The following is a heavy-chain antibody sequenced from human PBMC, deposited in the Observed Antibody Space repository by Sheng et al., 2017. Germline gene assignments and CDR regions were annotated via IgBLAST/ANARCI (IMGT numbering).Heavy chain of an antibody. CDR2: ISGSGGST. J-gene: IGHJ4*02. CDR3: AVLWFREYHDPE. CDR1: GFTFSSYG. Sequence: EVQLVESGGGLVQPGGTLRLSCAASGFTFSSYGMSWVRQAPGKGLEWVSAISGSGGSTYYADSVKGRFTISRDNSKNTLYLQMNSLRAEDTAVYYCAVLWFREYHDPEWGQGTLVTSPQ. V-gene: IGHV3-23*04. D-gene: IGHD3-10*01.